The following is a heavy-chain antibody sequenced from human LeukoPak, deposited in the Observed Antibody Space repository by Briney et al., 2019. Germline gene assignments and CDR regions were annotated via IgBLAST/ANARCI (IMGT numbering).Heavy chain of an antibody. CDR3: AKDLSAMVSDYYYYGMDV. D-gene: IGHD5-18*01. V-gene: IGHV3-30*18. CDR1: GFSFSSYG. CDR2: IPYDGSNK. Sequence: GRSLRLSCAASGFSFSSYGMHWVRQAPGKGLEWVAVIPYDGSNKYYADSVKGRFTISRDNSKNTLYLQMNSLRAEDTAVYYCAKDLSAMVSDYYYYGMDVWGQGTTVTVSS. J-gene: IGHJ6*02.